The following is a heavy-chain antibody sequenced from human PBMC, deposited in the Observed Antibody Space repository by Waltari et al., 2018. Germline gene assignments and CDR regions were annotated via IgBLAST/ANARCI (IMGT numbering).Heavy chain of an antibody. V-gene: IGHV1-2*06. CDR3: ARGGPAIFGVLITKRFDY. D-gene: IGHD3-3*01. CDR2: INANSGGT. CDR1: GYTFTDYY. Sequence: QVQLVQSGAEVKKPGASVKVSCKASGYTFTDYYLHWVRQAPGQGLEWMGRINANSGGTNYTQKFQGRVTMTRDTSISTAYMELSRLRSDDTAVYYCARGGPAIFGVLITKRFDYWGQGTLVTVSS. J-gene: IGHJ4*02.